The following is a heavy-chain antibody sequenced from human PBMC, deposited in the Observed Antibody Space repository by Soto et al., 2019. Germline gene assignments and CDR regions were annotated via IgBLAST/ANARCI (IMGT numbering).Heavy chain of an antibody. D-gene: IGHD3-9*01. CDR2: VYYSGTT. J-gene: IGHJ4*02. CDR1: GGSVSNKTYY. V-gene: IGHV4-61*01. CDR3: ARTTAVPNTLRSRYFFDF. Sequence: SETLSLTCSVSGGSVSNKTYYWSWIRQPPGKRLEWIRYVYYSGTTNSNPSLKSRVTISIDMSKNQFSLRLSSVTAADTALYYCARTTAVPNTLRSRYFFDFWGQGTLVTVSS.